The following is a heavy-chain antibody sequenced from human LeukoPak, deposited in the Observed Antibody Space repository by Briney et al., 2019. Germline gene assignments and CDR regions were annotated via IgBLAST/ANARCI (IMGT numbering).Heavy chain of an antibody. CDR1: GFTFSNYA. D-gene: IGHD3-3*01. Sequence: GGSLRLSCAASGFTFSNYAMSWVRQAPGKGLEWVSNISGSGRGGATYYADSVKGRFTISRDNSKNTLYLQMNSLRAEDTAVYYCARVLFHRNVLRFLEWLFQPFDYWGQGTLVTVSS. CDR3: ARVLFHRNVLRFLEWLFQPFDY. CDR2: ISGSGRGGAT. V-gene: IGHV3-23*01. J-gene: IGHJ4*02.